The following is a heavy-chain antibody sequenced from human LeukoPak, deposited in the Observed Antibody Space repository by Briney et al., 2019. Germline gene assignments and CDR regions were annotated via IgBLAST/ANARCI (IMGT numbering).Heavy chain of an antibody. Sequence: PGGSLRLSCAASGFTFSTYSMNWVRQAPGKGLEWVSYISSSSSTIYYADSVKGRFTISRDNAKSSLYLQMNSLRAEDTAVYYCARLAAPYLDYWGQGTLVTVFS. D-gene: IGHD2-15*01. CDR1: GFTFSTYS. CDR3: ARLAAPYLDY. J-gene: IGHJ4*02. V-gene: IGHV3-48*04. CDR2: ISSSSSTI.